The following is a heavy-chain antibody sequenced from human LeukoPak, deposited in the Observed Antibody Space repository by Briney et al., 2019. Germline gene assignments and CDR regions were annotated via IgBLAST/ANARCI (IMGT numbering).Heavy chain of an antibody. D-gene: IGHD4-17*01. V-gene: IGHV3-21*01. CDR1: GFTFSSYS. J-gene: IGHJ6*04. CDR2: ISSSSSYI. CDR3: ARDTSMITVTRSWYYYYYYGMDV. Sequence: PGGSLRLSCAASGFTFSSYSMNWVRQAPGKGLEWVSSISSSSSYIYYADSVKGRFTISRDNAKNSLYLQMNSLRAEDTAVYYCARDTSMITVTRSWYYYYYYGMDVWGKGTTVTVSS.